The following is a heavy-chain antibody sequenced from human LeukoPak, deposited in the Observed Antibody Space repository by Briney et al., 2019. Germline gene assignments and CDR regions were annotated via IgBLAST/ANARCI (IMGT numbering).Heavy chain of an antibody. CDR3: ARDPGRYLTMVRRTKTFDP. J-gene: IGHJ5*02. V-gene: IGHV1-18*04. D-gene: IGHD3-10*01. Sequence: SVTVSFTASGYTYTSNGINYVRQTPRHPLEWLGWISAYNGNTNTAHNPPRRVPMTTATSTSTAYMERRSLTSDDTAVYYWARDPGRYLTMVRRTKTFDPWGQGTLATVSS. CDR1: GYTYTSNG. CDR2: ISAYNGNT.